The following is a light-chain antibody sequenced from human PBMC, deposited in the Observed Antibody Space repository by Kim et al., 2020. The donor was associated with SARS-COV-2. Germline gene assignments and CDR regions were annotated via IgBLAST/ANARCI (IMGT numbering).Light chain of an antibody. V-gene: IGKV3-20*01. CDR3: QQYKS. Sequence: GPLALSPGERATLSCRASQSVSSRYLVWYQQKPGQVPRLLIYGASNRATGIPDRFSGSGSGTEFTLTISRLEPEDFAVYYCQQYKSFGGGTKLEI. J-gene: IGKJ4*01. CDR1: QSVSSRY. CDR2: GAS.